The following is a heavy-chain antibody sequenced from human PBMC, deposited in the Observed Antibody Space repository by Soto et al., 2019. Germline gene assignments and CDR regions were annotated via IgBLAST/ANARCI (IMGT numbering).Heavy chain of an antibody. CDR2: ISTSGATR. Sequence: EVQLVESGGGLVQPGGSLRLSCVASGFTFSTDSMNWVRQAPGKGLEWVAHISTSGATRYYADSVKGRFTISRDNAKTSLYLQMDSLSNEDTAVYYCARFFGSGFDYWGKGTLVTVSS. V-gene: IGHV3-48*02. CDR1: GFTFSTDS. CDR3: ARFFGSGFDY. D-gene: IGHD6-19*01. J-gene: IGHJ4*02.